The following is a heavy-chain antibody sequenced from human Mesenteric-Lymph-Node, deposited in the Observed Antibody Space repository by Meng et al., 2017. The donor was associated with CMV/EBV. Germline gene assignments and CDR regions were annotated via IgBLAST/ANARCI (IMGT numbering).Heavy chain of an antibody. Sequence: VSGGSISSSSYYWGWIRQPPGKGLEWIGSIYYSGSTYYNPSLKSRVTISVDTSKNHFSLRLNSVTAADTAVYYCGRGSTSRWYGLDYWGQGGLVTVSS. CDR3: GRGSTSRWYGLDY. J-gene: IGHJ4*02. CDR2: IYYSGST. CDR1: GGSISSSSYY. V-gene: IGHV4-39*02. D-gene: IGHD6-13*01.